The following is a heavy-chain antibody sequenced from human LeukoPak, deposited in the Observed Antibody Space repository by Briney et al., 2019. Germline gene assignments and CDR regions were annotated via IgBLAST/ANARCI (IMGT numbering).Heavy chain of an antibody. CDR3: AAVSPVVRGVITIIDY. CDR2: IVVGSGNT. V-gene: IGHV1-58*02. J-gene: IGHJ4*02. D-gene: IGHD3-10*01. Sequence: SVKVSCKASGFTFTSSAMQWVRQARGQRLEWIGWIVVGSGNTNYAQKFQERVTITRDMSTSTAYMELSSLRSEDTAVYYCAAVSPVVRGVITIIDYWGQGTLVTVSS. CDR1: GFTFTSSA.